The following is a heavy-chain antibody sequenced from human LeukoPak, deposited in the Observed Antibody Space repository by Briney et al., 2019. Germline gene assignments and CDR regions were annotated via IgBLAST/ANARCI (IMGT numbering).Heavy chain of an antibody. CDR1: GGTFGSYA. V-gene: IGHV1-69*05. J-gene: IGHJ4*02. CDR2: IIPIFGTA. D-gene: IGHD4-23*01. Sequence: PVASVKVSCKASGGTFGSYAISWVRQAPGQGLEWMGGIIPIFGTANYAQKFQGRVTITTDESTSTAYMELSSLRSEDTAVYYCARGAERGFYGGNLFDYWGQGTLVTVSS. CDR3: ARGAERGFYGGNLFDY.